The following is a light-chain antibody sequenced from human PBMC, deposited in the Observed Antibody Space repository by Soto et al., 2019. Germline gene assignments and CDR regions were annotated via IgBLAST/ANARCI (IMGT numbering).Light chain of an antibody. CDR1: QSVTTNY. V-gene: IGKV3-20*01. J-gene: IGKJ1*01. Sequence: ELVLTQSPGTLSLSPGERATLSCRASQSVTTNYLAWYQQKPGQAPRLLIYGASSRATGIPDRFSGSGSGTDFTLTISRLEPEDFVVYYCQHYGTSSRTFGQGTKVEIK. CDR2: GAS. CDR3: QHYGTSSRT.